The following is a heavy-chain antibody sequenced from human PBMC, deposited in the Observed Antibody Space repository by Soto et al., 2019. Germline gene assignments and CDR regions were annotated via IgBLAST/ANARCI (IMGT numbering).Heavy chain of an antibody. V-gene: IGHV3-23*01. CDR2: ISGSGGST. CDR3: AKLDVPFILPIAAAGLYYFDY. Sequence: XASLSLSCAASGFTFSSYAMSGVRQAPGKGLEWVSAISGSGGSTSYADSVKGRFTISRDNPKNTLYLQMNSLRAADTAVYYCAKLDVPFILPIAAAGLYYFDYWGQGTLVTVSS. D-gene: IGHD6-13*01. CDR1: GFTFSSYA. J-gene: IGHJ4*02.